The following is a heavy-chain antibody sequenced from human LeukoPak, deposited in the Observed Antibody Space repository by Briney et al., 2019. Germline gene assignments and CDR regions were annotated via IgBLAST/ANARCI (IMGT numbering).Heavy chain of an antibody. CDR1: GFTFDDYA. J-gene: IGHJ3*02. CDR3: ARDYDFWSGYTEHDAFDI. V-gene: IGHV3-9*01. D-gene: IGHD3-3*01. Sequence: GRSLRLSCGASGFTFDDYAMHWVRQAPGKGLEWVSGISWNSGSIGYADSVKGRFTISRDNAKNSLYLQMNSLRAEDTAVYYCARDYDFWSGYTEHDAFDIWGQGTMVTVSS. CDR2: ISWNSGSI.